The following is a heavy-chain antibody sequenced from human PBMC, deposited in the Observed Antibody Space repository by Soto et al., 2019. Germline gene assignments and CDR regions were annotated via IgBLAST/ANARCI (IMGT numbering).Heavy chain of an antibody. CDR2: IYPGDSDT. D-gene: IGHD6-19*01. J-gene: IGHJ6*02. V-gene: IGHV5-51*03. Sequence: GKSLKISCKGSGYSFTSYWIGWVRQMPGKGLEWMGIIYPGDSDTRYSPSFQGQVTISADKSISTAYLQWSSLKASDTAMYYCARVQYSSGWSTDYYYGMDVWGQGTTVTVSS. CDR1: GYSFTSYW. CDR3: ARVQYSSGWSTDYYYGMDV.